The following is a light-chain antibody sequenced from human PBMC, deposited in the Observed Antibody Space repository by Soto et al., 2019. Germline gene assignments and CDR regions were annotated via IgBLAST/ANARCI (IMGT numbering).Light chain of an antibody. CDR2: KAS. CDR3: QQYNSYSRT. CDR1: QSISSW. J-gene: IGKJ2*01. Sequence: DIQMTQSPSTLSASVGDRVTITCRASQSISSWLAWYQQKPGKAPKLLIYKASSLERGVPSRFSGSRSGTEFTLTISSLQPDDFATYYCQQYNSYSRTFGQGTKLEIK. V-gene: IGKV1-5*03.